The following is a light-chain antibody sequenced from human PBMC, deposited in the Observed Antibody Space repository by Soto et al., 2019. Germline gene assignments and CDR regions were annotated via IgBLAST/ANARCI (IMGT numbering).Light chain of an antibody. J-gene: IGKJ1*01. CDR3: QQSYSTPRT. V-gene: IGKV1-39*01. Sequence: DIQMTQSPSSLSASVGDRVTITCRASQSISSYLNWYQQKPGKAPKLLIYAASSLQSGVPSRFSGSGSCTEFTRTISSLQPEDFATYYCQQSYSTPRTFGQGTKVEIK. CDR1: QSISSY. CDR2: AAS.